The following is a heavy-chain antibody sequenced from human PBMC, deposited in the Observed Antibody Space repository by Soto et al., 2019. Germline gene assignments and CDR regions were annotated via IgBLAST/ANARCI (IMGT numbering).Heavy chain of an antibody. J-gene: IGHJ4*02. V-gene: IGHV4-59*01. D-gene: IGHD3-22*01. CDR3: ARDNGRENYYDSSGYWYYFDY. Sequence: PSETLSLTCTVSGGSISTYYWSWIRQPPGKGLEWIGYVYYTGTTNYNPSLESRVTISVDTSKNQFSLKLSSVTAADTAVYYCARDNGRENYYDSSGYWYYFDYWGQGTLVTVSS. CDR2: VYYTGTT. CDR1: GGSISTYY.